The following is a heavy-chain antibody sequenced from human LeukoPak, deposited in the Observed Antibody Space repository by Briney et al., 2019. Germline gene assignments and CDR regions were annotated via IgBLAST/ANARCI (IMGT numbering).Heavy chain of an antibody. CDR3: AERDYDFWSGPLKYGMDV. CDR2: IIPILGIA. Sequence: SVKVSCKASGGTFNSYAISWVRQAPGQGLEWMGRIIPILGIANYAQKFQGRVTITADKSTSTAYMELSSLRSEDTAVYYCAERDYDFWSGPLKYGMDVWGQGTTVTVSS. V-gene: IGHV1-69*04. CDR1: GGTFNSYA. J-gene: IGHJ6*02. D-gene: IGHD3-3*01.